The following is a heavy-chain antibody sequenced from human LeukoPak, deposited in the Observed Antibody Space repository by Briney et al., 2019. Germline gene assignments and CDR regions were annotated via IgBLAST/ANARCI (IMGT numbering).Heavy chain of an antibody. J-gene: IGHJ3*02. Sequence: QAGGSLRLSCAASGFTFSSYAMSWVRQAPGKGLEWVSAISGSGGSTYYADSVKGRFTISRDNSKNTLYLQMNSLRAEDTAVYYCAKALAAAGHWRTDAFDIWGQGTMVTVSS. CDR1: GFTFSSYA. D-gene: IGHD6-13*01. V-gene: IGHV3-23*01. CDR2: ISGSGGST. CDR3: AKALAAAGHWRTDAFDI.